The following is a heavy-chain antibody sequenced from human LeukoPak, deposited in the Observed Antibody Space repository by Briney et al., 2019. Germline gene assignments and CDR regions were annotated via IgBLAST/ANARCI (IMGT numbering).Heavy chain of an antibody. CDR1: GFTLSDYT. J-gene: IGHJ1*01. V-gene: IGHV3-73*01. CDR3: SAGPSGWTEFFQH. CDR2: IRSKANNYAT. D-gene: IGHD6-19*01. Sequence: GGSLRLSCAAPGFTLSDYTMHWVRQASGKGLEWVARIRSKANNYATEYGPSVKGRFTISRDDAKNTAYLQMNSLKTEDAAIYYCSAGPSGWTEFFQHWGQGTLVTVSS.